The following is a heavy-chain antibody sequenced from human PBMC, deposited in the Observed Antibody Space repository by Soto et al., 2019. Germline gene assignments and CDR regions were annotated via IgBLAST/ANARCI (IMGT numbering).Heavy chain of an antibody. CDR2: IVVDSNTA. J-gene: IGHJ4*02. D-gene: IGHD1-26*01. CDR3: ARAIKRWEVNYYFDF. Sequence: QVVLLQSGAEVKEPGSSVRVSCKVSGSTFNNFAFSWVRQAPGHGPEWMGGIVVDSNTAEYSQMFQDRVTITADTSTDTLYMELGSLTFEDTAVYYCARAIKRWEVNYYFDFWGQGTLVTVSS. CDR1: GSTFNNFA. V-gene: IGHV1-69*06.